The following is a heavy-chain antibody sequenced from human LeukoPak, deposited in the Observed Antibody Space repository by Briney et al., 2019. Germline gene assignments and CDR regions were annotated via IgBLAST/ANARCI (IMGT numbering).Heavy chain of an antibody. D-gene: IGHD2-8*01. J-gene: IGHJ4*02. V-gene: IGHV1-46*01. CDR1: RYTFTSYY. CDR3: ARDNYCTNGVCLYHFDY. Sequence: ASVKVSCKASRYTFTSYYMHWVRQAPGQGLEWMGIINPSGGSTSYAQKFQGRVTMTRDTSTSTVYMELSSLRSEDTAVYYCARDNYCTNGVCLYHFDYWGQGTLVTVSS. CDR2: INPSGGST.